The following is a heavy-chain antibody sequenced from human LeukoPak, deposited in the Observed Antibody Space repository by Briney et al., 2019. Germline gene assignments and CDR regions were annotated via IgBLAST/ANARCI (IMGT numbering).Heavy chain of an antibody. V-gene: IGHV4-4*09. Sequence: SETLSLTCTVSGGSISSYYWSWIRQPPGKGLEWIGYIYTSGSTNYNPFLKSRVTISVDTSKNQFSLKLSSVTAADTAVYYCAITRYYYYYMDVWGKGTTVTVSS. J-gene: IGHJ6*03. CDR3: AITRYYYYYMDV. CDR1: GGSISSYY. CDR2: IYTSGST.